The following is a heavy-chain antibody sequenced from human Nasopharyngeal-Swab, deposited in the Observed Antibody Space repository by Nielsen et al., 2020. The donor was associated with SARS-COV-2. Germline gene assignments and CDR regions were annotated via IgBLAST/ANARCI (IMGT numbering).Heavy chain of an antibody. Sequence: GESLKISCAASGFTFSDYYMSWIRQAPGKGLEWVSYISSSGSTIYYADSVKGRFTISRDNAKNSLYLLMNSLRAEDTAVYYCASLAVVTPVPADYWGQGTLVTVSS. CDR1: GFTFSDYY. J-gene: IGHJ4*02. CDR3: ASLAVVTPVPADY. D-gene: IGHD4-23*01. CDR2: ISSSGSTI. V-gene: IGHV3-11*04.